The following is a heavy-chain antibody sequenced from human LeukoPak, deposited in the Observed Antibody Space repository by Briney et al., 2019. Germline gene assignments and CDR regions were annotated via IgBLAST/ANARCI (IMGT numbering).Heavy chain of an antibody. CDR2: IKSDGSST. CDR1: GFTFSDYW. Sequence: GGSLRLSCAASGFTFSDYWMHWVRQAPGKGLVWVSRIKSDGSSTSYADSVKGRFTITRDSAKNTLYLQMNSLRAEDTAVYYCAKGTGNYYGYWGQGTLVTVSS. J-gene: IGHJ4*02. D-gene: IGHD3/OR15-3a*01. V-gene: IGHV3-74*01. CDR3: AKGTGNYYGY.